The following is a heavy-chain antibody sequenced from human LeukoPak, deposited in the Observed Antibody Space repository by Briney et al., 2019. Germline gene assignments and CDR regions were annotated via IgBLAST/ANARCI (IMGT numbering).Heavy chain of an antibody. CDR3: ARESRGYYDSSGYSRAFDI. CDR1: GGSISSYY. J-gene: IGHJ3*02. CDR2: FYTSGST. V-gene: IGHV4-4*07. Sequence: SETLSLTCTVSGGSISSYYWSWIRQPAGKGLEWIGRFYTSGSTKYNPSLKNRVTMSVDTSKNQFSLKLSSVTAADTAVYYCARESRGYYDSSGYSRAFDIWGQGTMVTVSS. D-gene: IGHD3-22*01.